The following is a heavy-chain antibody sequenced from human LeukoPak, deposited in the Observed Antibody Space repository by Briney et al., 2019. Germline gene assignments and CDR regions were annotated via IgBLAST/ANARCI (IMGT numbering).Heavy chain of an antibody. J-gene: IGHJ4*02. D-gene: IGHD5-18*01. V-gene: IGHV1-2*04. CDR2: INPNSGGT. Sequence: ASVKVSCKASGYTFTGYYMHWVRQAPGQGLEWMGWINPNSGGTNYAQKFQGWVTMTRDTSISTAYMELSSLRSEDTAVYYCARDEEYTWIQLSSRSPLSFDYWGQGTLVTVSS. CDR3: ARDEEYTWIQLSSRSPLSFDY. CDR1: GYTFTGYY.